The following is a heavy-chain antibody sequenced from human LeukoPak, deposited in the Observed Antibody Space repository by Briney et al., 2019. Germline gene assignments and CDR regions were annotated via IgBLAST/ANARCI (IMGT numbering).Heavy chain of an antibody. Sequence: PSETLSLTCTVSGGSIRSYYWSWIRQPPGKGLECIGYIYYIGSTNYNPSLKSRVTISLDTSKSQFSLKLTSVTPADTAVYYCARGVVGSRTNWFDPWGQGILVTVSS. CDR1: GGSIRSYY. J-gene: IGHJ5*02. V-gene: IGHV4-59*01. D-gene: IGHD1-26*01. CDR3: ARGVVGSRTNWFDP. CDR2: IYYIGST.